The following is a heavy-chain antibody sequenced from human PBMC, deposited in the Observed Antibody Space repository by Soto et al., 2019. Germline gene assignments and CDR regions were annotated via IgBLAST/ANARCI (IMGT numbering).Heavy chain of an antibody. CDR2: INPNSGGT. Sequence: DSGKVSCKAYRYTFTGYYVHLVRQAPAQGVAWMGWINPNSGGTNYAQKFQGRVTMTRDTSISTAYMELSRLRSDDTAVYYCATINHDILTGYYYYYGMDVWGQGTPVTVSS. CDR1: RYTFTGYY. V-gene: IGHV1-2*02. CDR3: ATINHDILTGYYYYYGMDV. J-gene: IGHJ6*01. D-gene: IGHD3-9*01.